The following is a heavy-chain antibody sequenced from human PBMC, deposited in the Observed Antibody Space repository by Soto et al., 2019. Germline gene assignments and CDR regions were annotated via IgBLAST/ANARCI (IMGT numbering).Heavy chain of an antibody. CDR1: GYTFTGYY. CDR3: AREVYSGYDGRSGFDY. Sequence: GASVKVSCKASGYTFTGYYMHWVRQAPGQGLEWMGWIIPNSGGTNYAQKFQGWVTMTRDTSISTAYMELSRLRSDDTAVYYCAREVYSGYDGRSGFDYWGQGTLVTVSS. V-gene: IGHV1-2*04. D-gene: IGHD5-12*01. CDR2: IIPNSGGT. J-gene: IGHJ4*02.